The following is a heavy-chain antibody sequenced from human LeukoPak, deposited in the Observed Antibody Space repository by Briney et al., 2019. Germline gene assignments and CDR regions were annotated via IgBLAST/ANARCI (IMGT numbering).Heavy chain of an antibody. D-gene: IGHD3-3*01. CDR1: GGSISSGGYY. Sequence: SETLSFTCTVSGGSISSGGYYWSWIRQHPGKGLEWIGYIYYSGSTYYNPSLKSRVTISVDTSKDQFSLKLSSVTAADTAVYYCARDHTQTTYYDFWSGSGYGMDVWGQGTTVTVSS. V-gene: IGHV4-31*03. CDR3: ARDHTQTTYYDFWSGSGYGMDV. J-gene: IGHJ6*02. CDR2: IYYSGST.